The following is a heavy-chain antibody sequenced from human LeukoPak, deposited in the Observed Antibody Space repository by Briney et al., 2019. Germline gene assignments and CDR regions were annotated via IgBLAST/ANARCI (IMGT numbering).Heavy chain of an antibody. V-gene: IGHV3-15*01. D-gene: IGHD5-12*01. J-gene: IGHJ4*02. CDR3: TTSLSGYDFLFDY. Sequence: AGGSLRLSCAASGFTFSNAWMSWVRQAPGKGLEWVGRTKSKTDGGTTDYAAPVKDRFTFSRDDSKNTLYLQMNNLQTEDTAVYYCTTSLSGYDFLFDYWGQGTLVTVSS. CDR1: GFTFSNAW. CDR2: TKSKTDGGTT.